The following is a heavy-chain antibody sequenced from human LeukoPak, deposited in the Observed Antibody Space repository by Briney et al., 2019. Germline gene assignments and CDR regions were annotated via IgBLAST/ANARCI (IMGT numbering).Heavy chain of an antibody. D-gene: IGHD3-22*01. J-gene: IGHJ4*02. CDR2: INPNSGGT. CDR3: ARVQSQWLLRFDY. Sequence: ASVKVSCKGSGYTFTGYYMHWVRQAPGEGLELMGWINPNSGGTNYAPKFQGRVTMTTDTSISTAYMERSRLRSDDTAVYYYARVQSQWLLRFDYWGRGTLVTVSS. CDR1: GYTFTGYY. V-gene: IGHV1-2*02.